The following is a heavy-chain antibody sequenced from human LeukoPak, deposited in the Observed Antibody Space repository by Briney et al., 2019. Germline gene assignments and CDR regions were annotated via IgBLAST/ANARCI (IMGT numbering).Heavy chain of an antibody. V-gene: IGHV3-43*02. Sequence: PGGSLRLSCAASGFTFDDYAMHWVRQAPGKGLEWVSLIIGVGVSTYYADSVKGRFTISRDNSKNSLYLQMNSLRTEDTALYYCAKDWGAYYDSSGFYSGDFDYWGQGTLVTVSP. CDR3: AKDWGAYYDSSGFYSGDFDY. D-gene: IGHD3-22*01. CDR2: IIGVGVST. CDR1: GFTFDDYA. J-gene: IGHJ4*02.